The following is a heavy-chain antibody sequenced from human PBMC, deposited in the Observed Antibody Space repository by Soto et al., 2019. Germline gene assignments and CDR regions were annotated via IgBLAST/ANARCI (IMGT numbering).Heavy chain of an antibody. CDR3: ARAIAVAVNWFDP. J-gene: IGHJ5*02. V-gene: IGHV4-4*02. CDR2: IYHSGST. Sequence: SETLSLTCAVSGGSISISNWWSWVRQPPGKGLEWIGEIYHSGSTNYNPSLKSRVTISVDKSKNQFSLKLSSVTAADTAVYYCARAIAVAVNWFDPWGQGTLVTVSS. D-gene: IGHD6-19*01. CDR1: GGSISISNW.